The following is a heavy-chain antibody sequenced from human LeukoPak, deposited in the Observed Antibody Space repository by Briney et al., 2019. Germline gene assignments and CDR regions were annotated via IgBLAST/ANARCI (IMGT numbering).Heavy chain of an antibody. D-gene: IGHD6-13*01. CDR2: INPKSGDT. CDR1: GYRFTGYY. V-gene: IGHV1-2*02. J-gene: IGHJ5*02. CDR3: ARSRQLARNWFDP. Sequence: ASVKVSCKASGYRFTGYYMHWVRQAPGQGLEWMAWINPKSGDTFFAPKFQGRVTITRDTSISTASMNLSRLRSDDTAVYYCARSRQLARNWFDPWGQGTLVTVSS.